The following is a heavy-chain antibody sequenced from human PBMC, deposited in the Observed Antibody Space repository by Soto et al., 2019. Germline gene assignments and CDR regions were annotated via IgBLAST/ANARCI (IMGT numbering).Heavy chain of an antibody. CDR1: GFTFSSYG. J-gene: IGHJ3*02. Sequence: PGGSLRLSCAASGFTFSSYGMHWVRQAPGKGLEWVAVIWYDGSNKYYADSVKGRFTISRDNSKNTLYLQMNSLRAEDTAVYYCARDRDLDCSGGSCYADAFDIWGQGTMVTVSS. CDR2: IWYDGSNK. CDR3: ARDRDLDCSGGSCYADAFDI. D-gene: IGHD2-15*01. V-gene: IGHV3-33*01.